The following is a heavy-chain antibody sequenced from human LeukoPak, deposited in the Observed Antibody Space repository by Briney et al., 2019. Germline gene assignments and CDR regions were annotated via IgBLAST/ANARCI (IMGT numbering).Heavy chain of an antibody. D-gene: IGHD3-22*01. CDR3: ANSRGYYDTRPTFDY. CDR1: GFTFSSYG. CDR2: IRYDGSNK. V-gene: IGHV3-30*02. J-gene: IGHJ4*02. Sequence: PGGSFRLSCAASGFTFSSYGMHWVRQAPGKGLEWVAFIRYDGSNKYYADSVKGRFTISRDNSKNTLYLQMNSLRAEDTAVYYCANSRGYYDTRPTFDYWGQGTLVSVCS.